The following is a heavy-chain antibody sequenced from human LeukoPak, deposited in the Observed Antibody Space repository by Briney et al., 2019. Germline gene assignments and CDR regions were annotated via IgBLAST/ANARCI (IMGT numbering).Heavy chain of an antibody. CDR1: GFPYIIYG. Sequence: GGPVILSWSALGFPYIIYGMLGPAQAQGKGLEGVPVLWYVGSNKYYADSVKGRFTISRDNSKNTLYLQMNSLRAEDTAVYYCARDGISSSWYIDWFDPWGQGTLVTVSS. D-gene: IGHD6-13*01. CDR2: LWYVGSNK. CDR3: ARDGISSSWYIDWFDP. J-gene: IGHJ5*02. V-gene: IGHV3-33*01.